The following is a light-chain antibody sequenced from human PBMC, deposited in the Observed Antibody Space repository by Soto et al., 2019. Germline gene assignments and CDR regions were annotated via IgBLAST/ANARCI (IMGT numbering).Light chain of an antibody. CDR3: QTWVTGIQV. CDR1: SGHSSYA. Sequence: QLVLTQSPSASASLGASVKLTCTLSSGHSSYAIAWHQQRPEKGPRYLMKLNCDGSHSKGDGIPDRFSGSSSGAERYLTISSLQSEDEADYYCQTWVTGIQVFGGGTKVTVL. J-gene: IGLJ2*01. V-gene: IGLV4-69*01. CDR2: LNCDGSH.